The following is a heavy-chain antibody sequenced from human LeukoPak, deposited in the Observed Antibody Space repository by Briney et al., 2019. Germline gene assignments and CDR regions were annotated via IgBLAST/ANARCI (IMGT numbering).Heavy chain of an antibody. CDR3: ARGPAAIHP. CDR1: GGSFSGYY. Sequence: PSETLSLTCAVYGGSFSGYYWSWIRQPPGKGLEWIGEINHSGSTNYNPSLKSRVTISVDTSKNQFFLELTSVTAADTAVYYCARGPAAIHPWGQGTLVTVSS. CDR2: INHSGST. D-gene: IGHD2-2*01. J-gene: IGHJ5*02. V-gene: IGHV4-34*01.